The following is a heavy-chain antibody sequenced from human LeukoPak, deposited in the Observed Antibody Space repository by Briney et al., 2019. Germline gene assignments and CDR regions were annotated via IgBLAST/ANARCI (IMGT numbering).Heavy chain of an antibody. Sequence: GGSLRLSCAASGFTFSSSDMHWVRQPTGQGLEWVSTIGTASDTYYPGSVEGRFTISRDNARNTLFLQMNSLRAEDTAVYYCARDQLGDGDYLFDSWGQGILVTVSS. CDR3: ARDQLGDGDYLFDS. V-gene: IGHV3-13*01. D-gene: IGHD4-17*01. J-gene: IGHJ4*02. CDR1: GFTFSSSD. CDR2: IGTASDT.